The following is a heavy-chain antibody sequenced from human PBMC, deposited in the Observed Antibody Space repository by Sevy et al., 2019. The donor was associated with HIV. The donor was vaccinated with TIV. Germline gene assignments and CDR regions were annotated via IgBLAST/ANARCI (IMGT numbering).Heavy chain of an antibody. CDR2: ISSSSSTI. CDR1: GFTFSSYS. D-gene: IGHD3-10*01. CDR3: ARGYGSGYEGEIDY. Sequence: GGSLRLSCAASGFTFSSYSMNWVRQAPGKGREWVSHISSSSSTIYYADSVKGRFTISRDNAKNSLYLQMNSLRAEDTAVYYCARGYGSGYEGEIDYWGQGTLVTVSS. J-gene: IGHJ4*02. V-gene: IGHV3-48*01.